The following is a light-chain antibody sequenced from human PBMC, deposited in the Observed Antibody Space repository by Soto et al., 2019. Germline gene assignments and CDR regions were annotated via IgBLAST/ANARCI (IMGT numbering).Light chain of an antibody. CDR1: QSINSW. V-gene: IGKV1-5*03. J-gene: IGKJ1*01. Sequence: DTQMPQAAYALRSRVSAKHTKTFRASQSINSWLAWYQQKPGKAPKLLIYKASSLESGVPSRFSGSGSGTEFTLTISSLQPDDFATYYCQQYSVYWTFGQGTKVDI. CDR3: QQYSVYWT. CDR2: KAS.